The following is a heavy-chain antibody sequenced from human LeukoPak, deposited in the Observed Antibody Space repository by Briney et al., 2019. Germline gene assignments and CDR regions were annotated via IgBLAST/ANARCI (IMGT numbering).Heavy chain of an antibody. CDR2: IIPIFATA. V-gene: IGHV1-69*13. D-gene: IGHD3-22*01. Sequence: ASMKVSCKASGGTFSSYAISWVRQAPGQGLEWMGGIIPIFATANYAQKFQGRVTITADESTSTAYMELSSLRSEDTAVYYCARGPITTRSHFDYWGQGTLVTVSS. CDR3: ARGPITTRSHFDY. CDR1: GGTFSSYA. J-gene: IGHJ4*02.